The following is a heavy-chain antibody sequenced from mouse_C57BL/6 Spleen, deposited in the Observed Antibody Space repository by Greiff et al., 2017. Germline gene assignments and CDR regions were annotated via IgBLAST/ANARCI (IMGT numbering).Heavy chain of an antibody. Sequence: QVHVKQPGAELVKPGASVKLSCKASGYTFTSYWMHWVKQRPGQGLEWIGMIHPNSGSTNYNEKFKSKATLTVDKSSSTAYMQLSSLTSEDSAVYYCARFGNYVDYWGQGTTLTVSS. CDR2: IHPNSGST. CDR3: ARFGNYVDY. D-gene: IGHD1-1*02. J-gene: IGHJ2*01. V-gene: IGHV1-64*01. CDR1: GYTFTSYW.